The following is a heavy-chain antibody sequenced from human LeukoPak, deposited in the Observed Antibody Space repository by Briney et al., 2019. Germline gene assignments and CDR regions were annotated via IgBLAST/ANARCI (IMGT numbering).Heavy chain of an antibody. V-gene: IGHV3-21*01. Sequence: PGGSLRLSCAASGFTFSSYSMNWVRQAPGEGLEWVSSISSSSSYIYYADSVKGRFTISRDNAKNSLYLQMNSLRAEDTAVYYCARGGAGYCSSTSCYEAPYSSSWYPVMFDYWGQGTLVTVSS. CDR3: ARGGAGYCSSTSCYEAPYSSSWYPVMFDY. CDR1: GFTFSSYS. J-gene: IGHJ4*02. D-gene: IGHD2-2*01. CDR2: ISSSSSYI.